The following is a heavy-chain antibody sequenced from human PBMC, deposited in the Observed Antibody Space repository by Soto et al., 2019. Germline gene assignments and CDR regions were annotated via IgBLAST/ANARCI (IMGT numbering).Heavy chain of an antibody. J-gene: IGHJ4*02. V-gene: IGHV1-69*08. CDR3: AREGSGYSGYDHFDY. Sequence: VQLVQSGAEVKKPGSSVKVSCKASGGTFSSYTISWVRQAPGQGLEWMGRIIPILGIANYAQKFQGRVTITADKSTSTAYMELSSLRSEDTAVYYCAREGSGYSGYDHFDYWGQGTLVTVSS. CDR1: GGTFSSYT. CDR2: IIPILGIA. D-gene: IGHD5-12*01.